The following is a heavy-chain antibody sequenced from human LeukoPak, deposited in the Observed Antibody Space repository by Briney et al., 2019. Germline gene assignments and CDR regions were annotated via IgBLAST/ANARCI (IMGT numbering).Heavy chain of an antibody. V-gene: IGHV4-61*02. CDR3: AREDAGYCSSTSCYGFDAFDI. D-gene: IGHD2-2*01. Sequence: SQTLSLTCTVSGGSISSGSYYWSWLRQPAGKGLEWLGRIYTSGSTNYNPSLKSRVTISVDTSKNQFSLKLSSVTAADTAVYYCAREDAGYCSSTSCYGFDAFDIWGQGTMVTVSS. J-gene: IGHJ3*02. CDR2: IYTSGST. CDR1: GGSISSGSYY.